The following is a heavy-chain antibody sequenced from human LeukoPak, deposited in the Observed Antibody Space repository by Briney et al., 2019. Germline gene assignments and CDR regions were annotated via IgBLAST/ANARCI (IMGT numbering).Heavy chain of an antibody. V-gene: IGHV3-30*18. D-gene: IGHD5-12*01. Sequence: GGSLRLSCAASGFTFSSYGMHWVRQAPGKGLEWVAVISYDGSNKYYADSVKGRFTISRDNSKNTLYLQMNSLRAEDTAAYYCAKDSGTRLLDYWGQGTLVTVSS. CDR3: AKDSGTRLLDY. CDR2: ISYDGSNK. J-gene: IGHJ4*02. CDR1: GFTFSSYG.